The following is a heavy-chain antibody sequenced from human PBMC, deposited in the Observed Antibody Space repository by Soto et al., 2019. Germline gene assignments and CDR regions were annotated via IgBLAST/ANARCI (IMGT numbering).Heavy chain of an antibody. J-gene: IGHJ4*02. CDR1: GYTFTSYG. D-gene: IGHD2-15*01. CDR3: ARDGEIVVVVAAIPVGSSGWSRSDY. CDR2: ISAYNGNT. V-gene: IGHV1-18*01. Sequence: ASVKVSCKASGYTFTSYGISWVRQAPGQGLEWMGWISAYNGNTNYAQKLQGRVTMTTDTSTSTAYMELRSLRSDDTAVYYCARDGEIVVVVAAIPVGSSGWSRSDYWGQGTLVTVSS.